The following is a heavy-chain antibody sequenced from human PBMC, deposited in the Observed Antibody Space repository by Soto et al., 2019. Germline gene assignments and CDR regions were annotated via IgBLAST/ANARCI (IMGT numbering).Heavy chain of an antibody. D-gene: IGHD6-13*01. CDR1: GFTVSSNY. CDR3: ARAPDRQQPFDY. J-gene: IGHJ4*02. Sequence: LRLSCVASGFTVSSNYMSWVRQAPGKGLEWVSLIYSGGSTYYADSVKGRFTISRDNSKNTLYLQMNSLRAEDTAVYYCARAPDRQQPFDYWGQGTLVTVSS. CDR2: IYSGGST. V-gene: IGHV3-53*01.